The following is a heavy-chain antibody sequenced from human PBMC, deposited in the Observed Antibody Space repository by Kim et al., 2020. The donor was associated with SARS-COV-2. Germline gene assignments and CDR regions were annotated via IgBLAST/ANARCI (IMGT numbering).Heavy chain of an antibody. CDR3: ARGPGGDYEFLGLGGYFDY. V-gene: IGHV1-69*01. J-gene: IGHJ4*02. D-gene: IGHD4-17*01. Sequence: GRVTITADESTSTAYMELSSLRSEDTAVYYCARGPGGDYEFLGLGGYFDYWGQGTLVTVSS.